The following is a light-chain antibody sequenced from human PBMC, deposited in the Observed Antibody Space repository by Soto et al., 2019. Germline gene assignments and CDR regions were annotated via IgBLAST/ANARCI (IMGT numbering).Light chain of an antibody. V-gene: IGKV1-5*03. J-gene: IGKJ1*01. Sequence: DIRMTQSPSILSASVGDRVTITCRASQSVSSWLAWFQQKPGKAPKLLIYKASSLQSGVSSRFSGGGSGTEFTLTISSLQPDDFATYYCQHYNSYSEAFGQGTKVDIK. CDR1: QSVSSW. CDR2: KAS. CDR3: QHYNSYSEA.